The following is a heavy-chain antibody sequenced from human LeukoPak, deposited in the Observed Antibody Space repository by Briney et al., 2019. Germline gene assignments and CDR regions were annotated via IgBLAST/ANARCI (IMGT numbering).Heavy chain of an antibody. CDR2: ISTSSSYI. V-gene: IGHV3-21*01. Sequence: GGSLRLSCAASGFTFSSYSMNWVRQAPGKGLEWVSSISTSSSYIYYADSVKGRFTISRDNAKKSLYLQMNSLRAEDTAVYYCAELGITMIGGVWGKGTTVTISS. CDR3: AELGITMIGGV. D-gene: IGHD3-10*02. J-gene: IGHJ6*04. CDR1: GFTFSSYS.